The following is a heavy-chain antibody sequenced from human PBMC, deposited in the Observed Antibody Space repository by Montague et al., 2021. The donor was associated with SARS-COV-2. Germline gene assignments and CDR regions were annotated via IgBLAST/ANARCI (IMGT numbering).Heavy chain of an antibody. D-gene: IGHD3-10*01. Sequence: SLRLSCAASGSTFSSYSMSWVRQTPGKGLEWVSYISSSSSTIYYADSVKGRFTISRDNAKNSLYLQMNSLRDEDTAVYYCARDQVLWFGEHVVWGQGTLVTVSS. V-gene: IGHV3-48*02. CDR3: ARDQVLWFGEHVV. J-gene: IGHJ4*02. CDR1: GSTFSSYS. CDR2: ISSSSSTI.